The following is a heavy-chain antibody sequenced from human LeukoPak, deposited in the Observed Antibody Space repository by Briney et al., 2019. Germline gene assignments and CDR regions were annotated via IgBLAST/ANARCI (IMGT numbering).Heavy chain of an antibody. CDR2: ISSSSSYI. V-gene: IGHV3-21*01. D-gene: IGHD6-13*01. Sequence: GGSLRLSCAASGFTFSSYSMNWVRQAPGRGLEWVSSISSSSSYIYYADSVKGRFTISRDNAKNSLYLQMNSLRAEDTAVYYCARDRFVAAAGGVFDYWGQGTLVTVSS. J-gene: IGHJ4*02. CDR1: GFTFSSYS. CDR3: ARDRFVAAAGGVFDY.